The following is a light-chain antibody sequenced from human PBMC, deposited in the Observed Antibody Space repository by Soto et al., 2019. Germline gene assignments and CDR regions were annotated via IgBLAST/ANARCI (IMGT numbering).Light chain of an antibody. CDR1: SSNIGAGYD. CDR2: GNS. J-gene: IGLJ3*02. V-gene: IGLV1-40*01. CDR3: QSYDSSLSGWV. Sequence: QSVLTQPPSVSWAPGQRVTISCTGSSSNIGAGYDVHWYQHLPGKAPKLLIYGNSNRPSGVPDRFSGSKSGTSASLAITGLQAEDEADYYCQSYDSSLSGWVFGGGTKLTVL.